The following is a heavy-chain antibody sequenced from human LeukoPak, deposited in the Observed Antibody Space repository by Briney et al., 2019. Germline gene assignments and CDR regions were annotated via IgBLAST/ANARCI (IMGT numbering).Heavy chain of an antibody. CDR1: GFTFNTYA. V-gene: IGHV3-23*01. D-gene: IGHD3-10*01. CDR2: ISGSDGIT. Sequence: GGSLRLPCAASGFTFNTYAMTWVRQAPGKGLEWVSGISGSDGITYYADSVKGRFTISRDNSKNTLYLQMNSLRAEDTAVYYCAKPWFGEIFNYFDYWGQGTLVTVSS. J-gene: IGHJ4*02. CDR3: AKPWFGEIFNYFDY.